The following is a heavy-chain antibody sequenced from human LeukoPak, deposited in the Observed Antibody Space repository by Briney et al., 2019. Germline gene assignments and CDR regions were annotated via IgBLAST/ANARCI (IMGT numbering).Heavy chain of an antibody. CDR3: TRGSTGSTGPLDY. D-gene: IGHD1-7*01. CDR2: IRSKAYGGTT. V-gene: IGHV3-49*04. CDR1: GFTFGDYA. Sequence: GGSLRLSXTASGFTFGDYAMRWVRQAPGKGLEWVGFIRSKAYGGTTEYAASVKGRFTISRDDSKSIAYLQMNSLKTEDTAVYYCTRGSTGSTGPLDYWGQGTLVTVSS. J-gene: IGHJ4*02.